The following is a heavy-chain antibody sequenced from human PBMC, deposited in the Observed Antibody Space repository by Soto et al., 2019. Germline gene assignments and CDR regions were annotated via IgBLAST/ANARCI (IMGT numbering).Heavy chain of an antibody. CDR2: ISAYNGNT. D-gene: IGHD3-3*01. V-gene: IGHV1-18*01. Sequence: GASVKVSCKASGYTFTSYGISWVRQAPGQGLEWMGWISAYNGNTNYAQKLQGRVTMTTDTSTSTAYMELRSLRSDDTAVYYCAGGGGSGYSYGAYYYGMDVWGQGTTVTVSS. CDR1: GYTFTSYG. CDR3: AGGGGSGYSYGAYYYGMDV. J-gene: IGHJ6*02.